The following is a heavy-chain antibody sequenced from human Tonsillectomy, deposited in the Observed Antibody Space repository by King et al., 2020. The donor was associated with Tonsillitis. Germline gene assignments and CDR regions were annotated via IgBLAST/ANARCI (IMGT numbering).Heavy chain of an antibody. CDR2: IYYSGST. CDR1: GGSISSSSYY. Sequence: QLQESGPGLVKPSETLSLTCTVSGGSISSSSYYWGWIRQPPGKGLEWIGTIYYSGSTYYNPSLKSRVTISVDTSKNQFSLKLSSVTAADTAVYYCARPAPHPSMTTVTTFLGDKYFDYWGQGTLVTVSS. V-gene: IGHV4-39*01. CDR3: ARPAPHPSMTTVTTFLGDKYFDY. J-gene: IGHJ4*02. D-gene: IGHD4-17*01.